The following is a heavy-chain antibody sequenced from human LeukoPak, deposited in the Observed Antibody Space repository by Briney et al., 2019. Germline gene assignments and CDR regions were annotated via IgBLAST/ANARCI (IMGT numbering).Heavy chain of an antibody. D-gene: IGHD6-19*01. V-gene: IGHV1-2*02. CDR3: ARVLSWLVRNWFDP. Sequence: ASVKVSCKASGYTFTGYYMHWVRQAPGQGLEGMGWINPNSGGTNYAQKFQGRVTMTRDTSISTAYMELSRLRSDDTAVYYRARVLSWLVRNWFDPWGQGTLVTVSS. CDR1: GYTFTGYY. J-gene: IGHJ5*02. CDR2: INPNSGGT.